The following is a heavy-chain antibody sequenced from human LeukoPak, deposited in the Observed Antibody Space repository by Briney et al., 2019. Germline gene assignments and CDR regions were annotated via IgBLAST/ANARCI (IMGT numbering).Heavy chain of an antibody. CDR1: GYTFTGYG. J-gene: IGHJ4*02. D-gene: IGHD3-10*01. CDR3: ARIDLAYGSGTYYSSYFEY. Sequence: ASVKVSCKASGYTFTGYGITWVRQAPGQGLEWMGWISAYNGNTNYAQKFQGRVTMTAETSTRTAYMELRSLRSDDAAVYYCARIDLAYGSGTYYSSYFEYWGQGTLATVSS. CDR2: ISAYNGNT. V-gene: IGHV1-18*01.